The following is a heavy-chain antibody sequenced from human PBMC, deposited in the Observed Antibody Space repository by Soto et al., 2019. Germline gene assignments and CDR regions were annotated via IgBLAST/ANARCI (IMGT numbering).Heavy chain of an antibody. CDR1: GGTFSSHA. Sequence: GASVKVSCKASGGTFSSHAISWVRQAPGQGLEWMGGIIPIFGTANYAQKFQGRVTITADESTSTAYMELSSLRSEDTAVYYCAAYCSGGSCYSSLAEYFQHWGQGTLVTVSS. V-gene: IGHV1-69*13. CDR3: AAYCSGGSCYSSLAEYFQH. CDR2: IIPIFGTA. J-gene: IGHJ1*01. D-gene: IGHD2-15*01.